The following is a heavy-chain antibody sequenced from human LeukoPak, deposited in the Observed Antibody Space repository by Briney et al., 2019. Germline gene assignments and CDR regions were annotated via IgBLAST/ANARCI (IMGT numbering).Heavy chain of an antibody. CDR1: GYTVTSYY. Sequence: ASVKVSCKASGYTVTSYYMHLVRQAAGQGLEWMGIINPSGGSTSYAQKFQGRVTMTRDTSTSTVYMELSSLRSEDTAVYYCARDRWYYYGSGRGPFDPWGQGTLVTVSS. D-gene: IGHD3-10*01. CDR2: INPSGGST. V-gene: IGHV1-46*01. J-gene: IGHJ5*02. CDR3: ARDRWYYYGSGRGPFDP.